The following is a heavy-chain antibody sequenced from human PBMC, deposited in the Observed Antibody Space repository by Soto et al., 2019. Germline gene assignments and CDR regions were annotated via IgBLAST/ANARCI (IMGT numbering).Heavy chain of an antibody. J-gene: IGHJ4*02. CDR2: ISGSGGST. CDR3: XXXXGTXXWYGAIDY. D-gene: IGHD6-13*01. Sequence: EVQLLESGGGLVQPGGSLRLSCAASGFTFSSYAMSWVRQAPGKGLEWVSAISGSGGSTYYADSVKGRFTISRDNSKXXXYXQMNSXRAXXXXXXXXXXXXGTXXWYGAIDYWGQGTLVTVSS. CDR1: GFTFSSYA. V-gene: IGHV3-23*01.